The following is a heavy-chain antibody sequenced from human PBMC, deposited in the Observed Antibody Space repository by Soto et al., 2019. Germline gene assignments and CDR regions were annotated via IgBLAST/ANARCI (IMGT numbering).Heavy chain of an antibody. Sequence: EVQLVESGGGLVQPGGSLRLSCAASGFTFSSYSMNWVRQAPGKGLEWVSYISSSSSTIYYADSVKGRFTISRDNAKNSLYLQINSLRAEDTAVYYCARDGGPGYYDFWSGYYDYNWFDPWGQGTLVTVSS. CDR3: ARDGGPGYYDFWSGYYDYNWFDP. D-gene: IGHD3-3*01. J-gene: IGHJ5*02. CDR1: GFTFSSYS. V-gene: IGHV3-48*01. CDR2: ISSSSSTI.